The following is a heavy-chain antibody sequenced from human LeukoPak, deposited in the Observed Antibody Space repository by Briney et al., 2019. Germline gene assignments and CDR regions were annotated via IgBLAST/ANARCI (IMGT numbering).Heavy chain of an antibody. CDR2: IIPIFGTA. CDR1: GGTFSSYA. Sequence: SVKVSCKASGGTFSSYAISWVRQAPGQGLEWMGGIIPIFGTANYAQKFQGRVTITTDESTSTAYMELSSLRSEDTAVYYCARGLSSSWPYYYYGMDVWGQGTTVTVSS. J-gene: IGHJ6*02. V-gene: IGHV1-69*05. D-gene: IGHD6-13*01. CDR3: ARGLSSSWPYYYYGMDV.